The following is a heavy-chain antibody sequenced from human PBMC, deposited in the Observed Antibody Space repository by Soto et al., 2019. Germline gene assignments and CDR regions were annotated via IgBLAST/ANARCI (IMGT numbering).Heavy chain of an antibody. CDR2: IRTSDNA. CDR1: GASITSFF. Sequence: QVQLQESGPGLVKPSETLSLTCTVSGASITSFFWGWIRQSAGKGLEYIGRIRTSDNANYHPSLKSRVSMALDPSKNQFSLKLNSGPDAYTAVYYCARLGRNYYNGMEVWGKGTTVIVS. J-gene: IGHJ6*04. CDR3: ARLGRNYYNGMEV. V-gene: IGHV4-4*07.